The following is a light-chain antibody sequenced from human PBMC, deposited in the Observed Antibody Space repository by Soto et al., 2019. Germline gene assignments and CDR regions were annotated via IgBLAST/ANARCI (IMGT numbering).Light chain of an antibody. V-gene: IGKV3-15*01. J-gene: IGKJ5*01. CDR2: GAS. Sequence: EIVLTQSPATLSLSPVERATLSCVASQSVSSNLAWYQQKPGQAPRLLILGASTRATGIPARFSGSGSGTEFTLSISSLQSEDFAVYYCKQYKEWPPFTFGQGTRLEIK. CDR3: KQYKEWPPFT. CDR1: QSVSSN.